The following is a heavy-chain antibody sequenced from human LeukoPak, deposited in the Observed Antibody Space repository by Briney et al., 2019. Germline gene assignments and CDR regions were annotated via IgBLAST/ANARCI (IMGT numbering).Heavy chain of an antibody. V-gene: IGHV1-46*04. Sequence: ASVKVSCKASGYTFSSSYIHWVRQAPGQGLEWMGIINPSGGTTIYAQRLQGRVTITADKSTKTAYMELTSLRSEDTAVYYCARAGIPGYCTNVTCSNWLDPWGQGTLVTVSS. CDR2: INPSGGTT. CDR3: ARAGIPGYCTNVTCSNWLDP. D-gene: IGHD2-8*01. CDR1: GYTFSSSY. J-gene: IGHJ5*02.